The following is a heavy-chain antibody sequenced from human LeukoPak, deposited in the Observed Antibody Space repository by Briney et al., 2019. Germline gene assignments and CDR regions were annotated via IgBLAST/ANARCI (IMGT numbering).Heavy chain of an antibody. CDR1: GYTFTGYY. V-gene: IGHV1-2*02. J-gene: IGHJ6*02. CDR2: INPNGGGT. CDR3: ARGGIAVAGLYYGMDV. Sequence: ASVKVSCKASGYTFTGYYMHWVRQAPGQGLEWMGWINPNGGGTNYAQKFQGRVTMTRDTSISTAYMELSRLRSDDTAVYYCARGGIAVAGLYYGMDVWGQGTTVTVSS. D-gene: IGHD6-19*01.